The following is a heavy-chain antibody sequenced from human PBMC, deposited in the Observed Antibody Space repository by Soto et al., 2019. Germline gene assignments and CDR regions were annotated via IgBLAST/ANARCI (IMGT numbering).Heavy chain of an antibody. Sequence: ASETLSLTCAVSGASIISGGYSWSWIRQPPGKGLEWIGYIYHTGSTHYNPSLKSRVTLSVDRSKNHLFLKLSSVTAADTAVYYCARVTTVTTDGMHVWGPGTTVTVSS. J-gene: IGHJ6*02. CDR3: ARVTTVTTDGMHV. CDR1: GASIISGGYS. V-gene: IGHV4-30-2*01. CDR2: IYHTGST. D-gene: IGHD4-17*01.